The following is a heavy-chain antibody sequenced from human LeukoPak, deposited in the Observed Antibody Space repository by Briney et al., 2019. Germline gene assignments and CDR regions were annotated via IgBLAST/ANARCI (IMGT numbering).Heavy chain of an antibody. CDR2: IYTSGST. D-gene: IGHD2-2*01. Sequence: SETLSLTCTVSGGSISSGSYYWSWIRQPAGKGLEWIGRIYTSGSTNYNPSLKSRVTISVDTSKSQFSLKLSSVTAADTAVYYCAAVVVPAATGYYGMDVWGQGTTVTVSS. J-gene: IGHJ6*02. V-gene: IGHV4-61*02. CDR1: GGSISSGSYY. CDR3: AAVVVPAATGYYGMDV.